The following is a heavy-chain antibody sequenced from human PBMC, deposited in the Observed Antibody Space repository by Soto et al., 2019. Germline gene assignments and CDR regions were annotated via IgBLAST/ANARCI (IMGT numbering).Heavy chain of an antibody. J-gene: IGHJ1*01. D-gene: IGHD6-19*01. V-gene: IGHV6-1*01. CDR3: ARDRWPESSGLGFQH. Sequence: SETLSLTCAISGDSVSSNSAAWNWIRQSPSRGLEWLGRTYYRSKWYNDYAVSVKSRITINPDTSKSQFSLQLNSVTPEDTAVYYCARDRWPESSGLGFQHWGQGXLVTVYS. CDR2: TYYRSKWYN. CDR1: GDSVSSNSAA.